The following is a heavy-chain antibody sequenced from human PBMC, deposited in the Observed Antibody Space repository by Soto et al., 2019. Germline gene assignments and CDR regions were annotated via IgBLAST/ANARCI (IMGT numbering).Heavy chain of an antibody. CDR1: GFTFSSYW. V-gene: IGHV3-74*01. Sequence: EVQLVESGGGLVQPGGSLRLSCAASGFTFSSYWMHWVRQAPGKGLVWVSRINSDGSSTSYADSVTGRFTISRDNAKNTLYLQMNSLRAEETAGYYCVRTSLVVAAATREDYCGQGTLVTVSS. CDR2: INSDGSST. CDR3: VRTSLVVAAATREDY. J-gene: IGHJ4*02. D-gene: IGHD2-15*01.